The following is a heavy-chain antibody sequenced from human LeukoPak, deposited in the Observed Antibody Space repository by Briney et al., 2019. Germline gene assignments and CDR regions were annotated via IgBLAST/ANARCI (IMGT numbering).Heavy chain of an antibody. CDR3: ARSLWPADY. CDR1: GFTFSDYW. Sequence: GGSLRLSCAASGFTFSDYWMSWVRQAPGKGLEWVADIKQDGSDKKYVDSVKGRFTISRDNAKKSLYLQMDSLRAEDTAVYYCARSLWPADYWGQGTLVTVYS. V-gene: IGHV3-7*01. CDR2: IKQDGSDK. J-gene: IGHJ4*02. D-gene: IGHD3-10*01.